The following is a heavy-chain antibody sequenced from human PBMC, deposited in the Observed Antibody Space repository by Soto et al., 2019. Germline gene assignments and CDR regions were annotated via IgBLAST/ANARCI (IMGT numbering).Heavy chain of an antibody. J-gene: IGHJ3*01. CDR1: GDSISSYY. CDR3: ARGGGYSTGNAFDL. V-gene: IGHV4-59*01. D-gene: IGHD2-21*02. CDR2: IYYSGST. Sequence: SETLSLTCTVSGDSISSYYWSWIRQPPGKGLEWIGYIYYSGSTDYNPSLKSRVTISVDTSKNQFSLRLSAVTAADTAVYYCARGGGYSTGNAFDLWGQGTMVTVSS.